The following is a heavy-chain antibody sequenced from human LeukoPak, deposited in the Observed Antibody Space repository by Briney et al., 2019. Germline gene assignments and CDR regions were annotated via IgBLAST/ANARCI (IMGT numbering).Heavy chain of an antibody. J-gene: IGHJ4*02. D-gene: IGHD4-17*01. V-gene: IGHV3-23*01. CDR2: VSGSGGNT. CDR1: GFTFNNFA. CDR3: ARCLPLRSDDYAPFDY. Sequence: GGSLRLXCAGSGFTFNNFALNWVRQAPGKELESVSAVSGSGGNTYYADSVKGRFTISRDNSKNTLYLQMNSLRAEDTAVYYCARCLPLRSDDYAPFDYWGQGTLVTVSS.